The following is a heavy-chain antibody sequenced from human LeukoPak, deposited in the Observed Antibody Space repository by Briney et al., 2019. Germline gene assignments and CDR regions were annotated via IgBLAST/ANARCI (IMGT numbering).Heavy chain of an antibody. D-gene: IGHD4-17*01. Sequence: ASVKVSCKASGYTFTSYGISWVRQAPGQGLEWMGWISAYNGNTNYAQKLQGRVTMTTDTSTSTAYVELRSLRSDDTAVYYCARDSQAVTQLYGMDVWGQGTTVTVSS. J-gene: IGHJ6*02. CDR2: ISAYNGNT. CDR3: ARDSQAVTQLYGMDV. V-gene: IGHV1-18*01. CDR1: GYTFTSYG.